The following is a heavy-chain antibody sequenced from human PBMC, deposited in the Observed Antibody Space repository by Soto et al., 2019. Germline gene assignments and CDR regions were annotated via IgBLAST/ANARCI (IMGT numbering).Heavy chain of an antibody. CDR3: AIDGSDH. V-gene: IGHV3-66*01. CDR2: IYSGGST. CDR1: GFAVNY. J-gene: IGHJ4*02. D-gene: IGHD2-2*03. Sequence: EVQLVESGGGLVQPGGSLRLSCAVSGFAVNYMSWVRQAQGKGLEWLSVIYSGGSTYYADSVRGRFIISRDKSKNTLYLQMNSLRVDDTVLYYCAIDGSDHWGQGTLVTVSS.